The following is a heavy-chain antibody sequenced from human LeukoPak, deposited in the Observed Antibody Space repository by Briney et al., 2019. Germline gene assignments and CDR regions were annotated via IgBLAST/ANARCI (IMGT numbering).Heavy chain of an antibody. CDR3: ARWRYSSGWYVDWFDP. CDR1: GGSISSYY. D-gene: IGHD6-19*01. CDR2: IYYSGST. J-gene: IGHJ5*02. Sequence: SETLSLTCTVSGGSISSYYWSWIRQPPGKGLEWIGYIYYSGSTYYNPSLKSRVTISVDTSKNQFSLKLSSVTAADTAVYYCARWRYSSGWYVDWFDPWGQGTLVTVSS. V-gene: IGHV4-59*06.